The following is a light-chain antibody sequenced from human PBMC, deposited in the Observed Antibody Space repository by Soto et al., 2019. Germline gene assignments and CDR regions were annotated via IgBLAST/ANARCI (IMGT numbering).Light chain of an antibody. CDR3: SSYKRSSIYVV. CDR2: DVS. Sequence: QSALTQPASVSGSPGQSITISCTGTSSDVSGYNYVSWYQQHPGKAPKLMIYDVSNRPSGVSNRFSGSKSGNTASLTNSGLQAEDEADYYCSSYKRSSIYVVFGGGTKLTVL. J-gene: IGLJ2*01. CDR1: SSDVSGYNY. V-gene: IGLV2-14*01.